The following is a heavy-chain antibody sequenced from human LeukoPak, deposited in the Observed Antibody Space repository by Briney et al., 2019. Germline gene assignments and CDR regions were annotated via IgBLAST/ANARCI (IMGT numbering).Heavy chain of an antibody. D-gene: IGHD5-18*01. CDR1: GGSFSGYY. V-gene: IGHV4-34*01. J-gene: IGHJ5*02. CDR2: INHSGST. Sequence: SETLSLTCAVYGGSFSGYYWSWIRQPPGKGLEWIGEINHSGSTNYNPSLKSRVTISVDTSKNQFSLKLSSVTAADTAVYYCARGGGRGYSSWGQGTPVTVSS. CDR3: ARGGGRGYSS.